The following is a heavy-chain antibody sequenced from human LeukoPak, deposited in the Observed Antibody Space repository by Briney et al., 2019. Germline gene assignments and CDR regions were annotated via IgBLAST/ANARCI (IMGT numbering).Heavy chain of an antibody. Sequence: PSETLSLTCAVYGGSFSGYYWSWIRQPPGKGLEWIGEINHSGNSNYNPSLKSRVTISVDTSKNQFSLKLSSVTAADTAVYYCARARLVRHFDYWGQGTLVTVSS. V-gene: IGHV4-34*01. CDR2: INHSGNS. D-gene: IGHD2-8*02. CDR3: ARARLVRHFDY. J-gene: IGHJ4*02. CDR1: GGSFSGYY.